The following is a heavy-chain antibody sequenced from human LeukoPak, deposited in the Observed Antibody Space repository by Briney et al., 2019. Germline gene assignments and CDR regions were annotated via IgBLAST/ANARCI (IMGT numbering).Heavy chain of an antibody. D-gene: IGHD3-16*01. CDR1: GGSISSSSYY. V-gene: IGHV3-23*01. CDR3: AKMGGVSESNARTFDP. Sequence: ETLSLTCTVSGGSISSSSYYWGWIRQPPGKGLEWVSAISGNAADTFYADSVKGRFTISRDNSKNTLYLQMKSLRVEDTALYHCAKMGGVSESNARTFDPWGQGTLVTVSS. CDR2: ISGNAADT. J-gene: IGHJ5*02.